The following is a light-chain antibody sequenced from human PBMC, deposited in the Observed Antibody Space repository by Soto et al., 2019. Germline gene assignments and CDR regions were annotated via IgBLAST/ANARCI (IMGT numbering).Light chain of an antibody. CDR3: CSYAASTTFV. J-gene: IGLJ2*01. CDR1: NNDVGSYNL. CDR2: EDT. Sequence: QSVLTQPASVSGSPGQSITISCTGTNNDVGSYNLVSWYQQHPGKAPKLMIYEDTKRPSGVSTRFSGSKSGNTASLTISGRQAEDEADYYCCSYAASTTFVFGGGTKLTVL. V-gene: IGLV2-23*02.